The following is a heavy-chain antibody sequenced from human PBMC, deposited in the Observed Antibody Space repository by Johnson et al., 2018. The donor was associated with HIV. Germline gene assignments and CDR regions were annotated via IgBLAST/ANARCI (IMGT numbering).Heavy chain of an antibody. CDR1: GFAVSSRS. CDR2: IYTGGTT. V-gene: IGHV3-66*03. J-gene: IGHJ3*02. CDR3: ARGIAAAPLWAFDI. Sequence: VQLVESGGRLIQPGESLRLSCAASGFAVSSRSMSWVRQAPGKGLEWVSFIYTGGTTYYADSVKGRFTISRDNSKNTLYLQMNSLRAEDTAVYYCARGIAAAPLWAFDIWGQGTMVTVSS. D-gene: IGHD6-13*01.